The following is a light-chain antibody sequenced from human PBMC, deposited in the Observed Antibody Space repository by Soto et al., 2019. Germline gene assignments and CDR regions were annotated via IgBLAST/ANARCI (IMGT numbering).Light chain of an antibody. CDR2: TGS. J-gene: IGKJ1*01. Sequence: DIQMTQSPSYVSASVGDRVTITCRASQGIKNWLAWYQQKPGKAPNLLIYTGSSLQSGVPSRFSGSGSGTDFTLTINSLQPEDFATYYCQQYYSYPPTFGQGTKVDIK. CDR1: QGIKNW. CDR3: QQYYSYPPT. V-gene: IGKV1-12*01.